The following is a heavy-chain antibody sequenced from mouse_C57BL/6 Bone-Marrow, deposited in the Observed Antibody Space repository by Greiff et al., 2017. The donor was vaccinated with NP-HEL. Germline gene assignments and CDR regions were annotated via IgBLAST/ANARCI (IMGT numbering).Heavy chain of an antibody. CDR1: GYTFTIYW. V-gene: IGHV1-55*01. Sequence: VQLQQPGAELVKPGASVKMSCKASGYTFTIYWITWVKQRPGQGLEWIGDIYPGSGSTNYNEKFKSKATLTVDTSSSTAYMQLSSLTSEDSAVYYCARRGHFYGSSYDAMDYWGQGTSVTVSS. CDR2: IYPGSGST. D-gene: IGHD1-1*01. J-gene: IGHJ4*01. CDR3: ARRGHFYGSSYDAMDY.